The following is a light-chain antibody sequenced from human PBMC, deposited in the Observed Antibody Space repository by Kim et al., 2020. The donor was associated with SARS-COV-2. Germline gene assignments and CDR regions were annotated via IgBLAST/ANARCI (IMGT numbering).Light chain of an antibody. J-gene: IGLJ2*01. CDR2: EVD. CDR1: SSDVGTYNL. Sequence: QSALTQPASVSGSPGQSITISCAGASSDVGTYNLVSWYKQHPDKAPQLIIYEVDKRPSGASHRFSGAKSGNTASLTISGLQAEDEADYYCSSYAGSTSFAVFGGGTKVTVL. CDR3: SSYAGSTSFAV. V-gene: IGLV2-23*02.